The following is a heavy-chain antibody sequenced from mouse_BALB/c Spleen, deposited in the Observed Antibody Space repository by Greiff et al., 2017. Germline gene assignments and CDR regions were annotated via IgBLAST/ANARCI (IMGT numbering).Heavy chain of an antibody. CDR1: GFTFSSYT. V-gene: IGHV5-6-4*01. CDR2: ISSGGSYT. CDR3: TKYDGYYEFAY. J-gene: IGHJ3*01. D-gene: IGHD2-3*01. Sequence: EVMLVESGGDLVKPGGSLKLSCAASGFTFSSYTMSWVRQTPEKRLEWVATISSGGSYTYYPDSVKGRFTISRDNAKNTLYLQMSSLKSEDTAMYYCTKYDGYYEFAYWGQGTLVTVSA.